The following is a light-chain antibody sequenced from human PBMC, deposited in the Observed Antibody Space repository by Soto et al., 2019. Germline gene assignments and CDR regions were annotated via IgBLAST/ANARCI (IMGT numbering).Light chain of an antibody. CDR1: SGHSNYA. CDR3: QTWGTGTVV. Sequence: QPVLTQSPSASASLGASVKLTCTLSSGHSNYAIAWHQQQPEKGPRYLMRLNSDGSHRKGDEIPYRFSGSSSGAERYLTISSLQSEDEADYYCQTWGTGTVVFDGGTKLTVL. CDR2: LNSDGSH. J-gene: IGLJ2*01. V-gene: IGLV4-69*01.